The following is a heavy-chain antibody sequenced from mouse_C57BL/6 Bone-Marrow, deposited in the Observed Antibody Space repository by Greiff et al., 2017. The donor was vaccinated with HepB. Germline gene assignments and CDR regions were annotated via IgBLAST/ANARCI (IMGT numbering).Heavy chain of an antibody. Sequence: VKLQQPGAELVKPGASVKLSCKASGYTFTSYWMHWVKQRPGQGLEWIGMIHPNSGSTNYNEKFKSKATLTVDKSSSTAYMQLSSLTSEDSAVYYCVYGSTSYFDYWGQGTTLTVSS. CDR1: GYTFTSYW. CDR2: IHPNSGST. V-gene: IGHV1-64*01. CDR3: VYGSTSYFDY. J-gene: IGHJ2*01. D-gene: IGHD1-1*01.